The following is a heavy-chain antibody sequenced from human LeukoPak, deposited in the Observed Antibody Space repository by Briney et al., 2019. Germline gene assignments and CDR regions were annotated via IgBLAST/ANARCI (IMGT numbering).Heavy chain of an antibody. D-gene: IGHD3-22*01. CDR1: GFTFSSYG. J-gene: IGHJ3*02. CDR2: IRYDGSNK. Sequence: PGGSLRLSCAASGFTFSSYGMHWVRQAPGKGLEWVAFIRYDGSNKYYADSVKGRFTISRDNSKNTLYLQMNSLRAEDTAVYYCARVRRDYYDSSGSFDAFDIWGQGTMVTVSS. CDR3: ARVRRDYYDSSGSFDAFDI. V-gene: IGHV3-30*02.